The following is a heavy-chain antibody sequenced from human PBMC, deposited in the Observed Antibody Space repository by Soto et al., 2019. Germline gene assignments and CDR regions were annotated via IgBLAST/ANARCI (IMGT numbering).Heavy chain of an antibody. Sequence: PGGSLRLSCAASGFTFSSYAMSWVRQAPGKGLEWVSAISGSGGSTYYADSVKGRFTISRDNSKNTLYLQMNSLRAEDTAVYYCVKDLTTVTTPVEPFAFDIWGQGTMVTVSS. D-gene: IGHD4-17*01. CDR1: GFTFSSYA. V-gene: IGHV3-23*01. CDR3: VKDLTTVTTPVEPFAFDI. J-gene: IGHJ3*02. CDR2: ISGSGGST.